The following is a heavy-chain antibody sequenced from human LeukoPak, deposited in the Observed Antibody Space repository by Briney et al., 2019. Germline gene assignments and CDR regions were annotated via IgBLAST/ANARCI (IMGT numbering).Heavy chain of an antibody. Sequence: SETLSLTCAVYGGSFSGYYWSWIRQPPGKGLEWIGEINHSGSTNYNPSLRSGGTISVDTSKNQFSLKLSSVTAADTAVYYCASISSGSYYNTFDIWGQGTMVTVSS. CDR1: GGSFSGYY. D-gene: IGHD3-10*01. J-gene: IGHJ3*02. CDR3: ASISSGSYYNTFDI. CDR2: INHSGST. V-gene: IGHV4-34*01.